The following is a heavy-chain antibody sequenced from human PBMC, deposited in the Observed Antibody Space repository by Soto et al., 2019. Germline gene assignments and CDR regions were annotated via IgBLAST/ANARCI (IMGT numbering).Heavy chain of an antibody. J-gene: IGHJ6*02. CDR3: ARAVRDYDFWSGSLLYYGMDV. V-gene: IGHV1-69*13. CDR2: IIPIFGTA. CDR1: GGTISSYA. Sequence: SVKVSWKASGGTISSYAISWARQDHGQGLEWMGGIIPIFGTANYAQKFQGRVTITADESTGTAYMELSSLRSEDTAVYYCARAVRDYDFWSGSLLYYGMDVWGQGTTVTVSS. D-gene: IGHD3-3*01.